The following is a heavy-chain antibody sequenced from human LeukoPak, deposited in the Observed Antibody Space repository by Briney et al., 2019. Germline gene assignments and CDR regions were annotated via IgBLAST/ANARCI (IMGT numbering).Heavy chain of an antibody. Sequence: QPGGSLRLSCVASGFSFSHYGMHWVRQAPGKGLEWVAAISYDGTNKYYADSVKGRFAISRDNSKNTLTLQVNSLRAEDTAVYYCARAAYDNSGYLTLWGQGTLVTVSS. V-gene: IGHV3-30*03. CDR1: GFSFSHYG. D-gene: IGHD3-22*01. CDR2: ISYDGTNK. J-gene: IGHJ4*02. CDR3: ARAAYDNSGYLTL.